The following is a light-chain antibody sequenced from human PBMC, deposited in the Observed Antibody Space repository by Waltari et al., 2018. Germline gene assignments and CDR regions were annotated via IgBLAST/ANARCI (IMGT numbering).Light chain of an antibody. CDR1: TSDIGRYKR. Sequence: QSALTQPAPVSGSPGQSITISCTGTTSDIGRYKRVSWYQHHPGKAPKLLIYEGTKRPSGVSDRFSGSMSGNTASLTISGLQAEDEADYYCCSYVGYSTYYVFGTETKVTVL. J-gene: IGLJ1*01. CDR3: CSYVGYSTYYV. V-gene: IGLV2-23*01. CDR2: EGT.